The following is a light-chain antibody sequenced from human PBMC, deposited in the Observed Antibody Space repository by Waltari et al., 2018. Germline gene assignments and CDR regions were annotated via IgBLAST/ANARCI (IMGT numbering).Light chain of an antibody. CDR1: QSVSTS. CDR2: GAS. Sequence: EIVLTQSPGTLSLSPGERAPLPCRASQSVSTSLAWYQQKPGQAPRLLIYGASSRATGVPDRFSGSGSGTDFSLTISRLEPEDFAVYYCQHYVRLPVSFGQGTKVEIK. CDR3: QHYVRLPVS. J-gene: IGKJ1*01. V-gene: IGKV3-20*01.